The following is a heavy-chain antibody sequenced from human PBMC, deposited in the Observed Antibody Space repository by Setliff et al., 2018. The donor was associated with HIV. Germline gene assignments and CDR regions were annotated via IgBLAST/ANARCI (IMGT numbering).Heavy chain of an antibody. Sequence: PSETLSLTCTVSGGSISSEYYNWNWIRQHPGKGLEWIGYISYSGSTLYIPSLQSRVTMSIDTSKNQFSLKLTSVTAADTAVYYCARRIDNSGSFPDKNWFDTWGQGSLVTVSS. V-gene: IGHV4-30-4*08. CDR3: ARRIDNSGSFPDKNWFDT. CDR2: ISYSGST. CDR1: GGSISSEYYN. D-gene: IGHD3-10*01. J-gene: IGHJ5*02.